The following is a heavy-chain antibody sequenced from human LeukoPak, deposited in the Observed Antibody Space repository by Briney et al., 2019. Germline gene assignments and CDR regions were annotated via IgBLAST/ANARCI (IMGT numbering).Heavy chain of an antibody. D-gene: IGHD5-18*01. CDR3: ARDRDTAMGL. CDR1: GFTVSSNY. CDR2: IYSGGST. Sequence: PGGSLRLSCAASGFTVSSNYMSWVRQAPGKGLEWVSVIYSGGSTYYADSVKGRFTISRDKSKNTLYLQMNSLRAEDTAVYYCARDRDTAMGLWGQGTLVTVSS. J-gene: IGHJ4*02. V-gene: IGHV3-66*02.